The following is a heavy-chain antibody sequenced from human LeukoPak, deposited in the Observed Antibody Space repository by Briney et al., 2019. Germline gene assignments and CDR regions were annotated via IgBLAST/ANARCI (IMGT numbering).Heavy chain of an antibody. CDR1: GGSISSSGYC. J-gene: IGHJ3*02. CDR3: ARARYFDWLLTRTAFDI. Sequence: SETLSLTCTVSGGSISSSGYCWGWIRQPPGKGLEWIGSIDYSGNTNYNPSLKSRVTIAVDMSKNQFSLKLSSVTAADTAVYYCARARYFDWLLTRTAFDIWGQGTMVTVSS. CDR2: IDYSGNT. V-gene: IGHV4-39*07. D-gene: IGHD3-9*01.